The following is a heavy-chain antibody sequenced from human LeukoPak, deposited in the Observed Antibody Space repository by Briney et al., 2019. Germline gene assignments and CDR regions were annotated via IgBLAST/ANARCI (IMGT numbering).Heavy chain of an antibody. J-gene: IGHJ3*02. CDR1: GDSISPYY. D-gene: IGHD6-19*01. Sequence: SETLSLTCTVSGDSISPYYWGWIRQPPGKGLEWIGYIYYSGDTTYNPSLKSRVTISVDTSKNQFSLKLSSVTAADTAVYYCARDLAVAGLGAFDIWGQGTMVTVSS. V-gene: IGHV4-59*12. CDR2: IYYSGDT. CDR3: ARDLAVAGLGAFDI.